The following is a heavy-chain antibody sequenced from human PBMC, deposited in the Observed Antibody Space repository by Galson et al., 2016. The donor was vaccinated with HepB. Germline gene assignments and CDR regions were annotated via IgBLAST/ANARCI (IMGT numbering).Heavy chain of an antibody. D-gene: IGHD6-13*01. Sequence: SLRLSCAASGFTFSRYWMHWIRQAPGKGLVWVSRVNSDGGSTAYADLVKGRFTVTRDNAKNMMYLQMNSLRVEDTAIYYCTGSIAATAPFDYWGQGTLVTVSS. CDR2: VNSDGGST. V-gene: IGHV3-74*01. CDR1: GFTFSRYW. CDR3: TGSIAATAPFDY. J-gene: IGHJ4*02.